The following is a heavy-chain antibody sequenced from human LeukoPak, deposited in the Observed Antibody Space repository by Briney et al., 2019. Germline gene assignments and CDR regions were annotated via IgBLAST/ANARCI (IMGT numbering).Heavy chain of an antibody. CDR1: GFTFSSYE. CDR2: ISSSGSTI. D-gene: IGHD6-19*01. J-gene: IGHJ5*02. V-gene: IGHV3-48*03. Sequence: SGGSLRLSCAASGFTFSSYEMNWVRQAPGKGLEWVSYISSSGSTIYYADSVKGRFTISRDNAKNSLYLQMNSLRAEDTAVYYCARDGGSSGWPGGFDPWGQGTLVTVSS. CDR3: ARDGGSSGWPGGFDP.